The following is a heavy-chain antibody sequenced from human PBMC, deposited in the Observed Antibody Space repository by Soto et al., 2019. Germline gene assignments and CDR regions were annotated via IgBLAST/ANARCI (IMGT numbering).Heavy chain of an antibody. J-gene: IGHJ4*02. D-gene: IGHD5-12*01. CDR2: IYYSGST. CDR1: GGSISSYY. CDR3: ARAGLWRFMVATRHHFDN. Sequence: PSETLSLTCTVSGGSISSYYWSWIRQPPGKGLEWIGYIYYSGSTNYNPSLKSRVTISVDTSKNQFSLKLSSVTAADTAVYYCARAGLWRFMVATRHHFDNWGQGPVVPVSP. V-gene: IGHV4-59*01.